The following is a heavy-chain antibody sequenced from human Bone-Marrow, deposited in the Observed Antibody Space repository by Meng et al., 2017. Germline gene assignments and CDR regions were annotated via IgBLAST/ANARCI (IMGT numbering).Heavy chain of an antibody. CDR2: TNHSGST. CDR3: ARGPTTMAHDFDY. CDR1: GGSFSDHY. J-gene: IGHJ4*02. Sequence: VEVQRWGGGRLKRAETMSLTCGVSGGSFSDHYWAGIRPPPGKGLEWIGQTNHSGSTNYNPSLGSRATISVDTSQNNLSLKLSSVTAADSAVYYCARGPTTMAHDFDYWGQGTLVTVSS. V-gene: IGHV4-34*01. D-gene: IGHD4-11*01.